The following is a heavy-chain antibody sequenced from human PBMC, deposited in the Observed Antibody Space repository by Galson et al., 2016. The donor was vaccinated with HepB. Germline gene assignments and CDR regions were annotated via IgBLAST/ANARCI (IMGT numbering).Heavy chain of an antibody. D-gene: IGHD3-10*01. V-gene: IGHV3-49*03. Sequence: SLRLSCATSGFTFGDFALSWFRRAPGKGLEWVGFIRSKGYSGTPEYAASVIGRFIISRDDSKSVAYLQINNLKSEDTAVYYCSRPRGSRYYDGVDVWGQGTTVIVSS. CDR3: SRPRGSRYYDGVDV. CDR2: IRSKGYSGTP. J-gene: IGHJ6*02. CDR1: GFTFGDFA.